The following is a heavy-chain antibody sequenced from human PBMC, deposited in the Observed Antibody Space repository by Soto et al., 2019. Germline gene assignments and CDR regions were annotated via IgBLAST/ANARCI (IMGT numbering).Heavy chain of an antibody. CDR1: GYSFAGYW. V-gene: IGHV5-10-1*01. CDR2: IDPSDSQT. Sequence: RESLKISCQGSGYSFAGYWITWVRQEPGKGLEWMGRIDPSDSQTYYSPSFRGHVTISVTKSITTVFLQWSSLRASDTAMYYCARQIYDSDTGPNFQYYFDSWGQGTPVTVSS. CDR3: ARQIYDSDTGPNFQYYFDS. D-gene: IGHD3-22*01. J-gene: IGHJ4*02.